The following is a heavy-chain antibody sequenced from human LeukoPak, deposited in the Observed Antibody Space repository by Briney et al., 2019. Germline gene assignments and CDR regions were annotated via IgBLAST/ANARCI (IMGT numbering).Heavy chain of an antibody. CDR2: IYYSGST. Sequence: SETLSITCTVSGGSISSGDYYWSWIRQPPGKGLEWIGYIYYSGSTYYNPSLKSRVTISVDTSKNQFSLKLSSVTAADTAVYYCARSAGYSYGYSFDYWGQGTLVTVSS. D-gene: IGHD5-18*01. J-gene: IGHJ4*02. V-gene: IGHV4-30-4*01. CDR1: GGSISSGDYY. CDR3: ARSAGYSYGYSFDY.